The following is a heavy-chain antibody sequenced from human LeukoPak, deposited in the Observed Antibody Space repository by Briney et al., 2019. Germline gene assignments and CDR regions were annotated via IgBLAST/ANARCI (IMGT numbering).Heavy chain of an antibody. CDR2: ISSSSSYT. CDR3: TGSTSSTPAGVGY. Sequence: GGSLRLSCAASGFTFSSYGMNWVRQAPGKGLEWVSYISSSSSYTNYADSVKGRFTISRDNAKNSLYLEMNSLRAEDTAVYYCTGSTSSTPAGVGYWGQGTLVTVSS. CDR1: GFTFSSYG. V-gene: IGHV3-21*05. J-gene: IGHJ4*02. D-gene: IGHD6-13*01.